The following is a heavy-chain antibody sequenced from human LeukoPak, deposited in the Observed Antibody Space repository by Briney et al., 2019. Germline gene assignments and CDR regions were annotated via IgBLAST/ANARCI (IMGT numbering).Heavy chain of an antibody. CDR1: GGSISSGSYY. V-gene: IGHV4-61*02. D-gene: IGHD3-3*01. CDR3: AREGVVLRFLGGSSRWFDP. CDR2: IYTSGST. J-gene: IGHJ5*02. Sequence: SQTLSLTCTVSGGSISSGSYYWSWIRQPAGKGLEWIGRIYTSGSTNYNPSLKSRVTISVDTSKNQFSLKLSSVTAADTAVYYCAREGVVLRFLGGSSRWFDPWGQGTLVTVSS.